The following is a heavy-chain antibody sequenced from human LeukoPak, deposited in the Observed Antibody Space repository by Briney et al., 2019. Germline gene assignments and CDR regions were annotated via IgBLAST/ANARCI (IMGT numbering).Heavy chain of an antibody. CDR3: ARDIENASGREGEPDVFDI. CDR1: GFTFSSYG. D-gene: IGHD3-10*01. CDR2: TWSDGSNR. J-gene: IGHJ3*02. Sequence: GVSLRLSCAASGFTFSSYGMHWVRQAPGRGLEWVAVTWSDGSNRYYADSVKGRFTISRDNSKNTLYLQMNSLRAEDTAVYYCARDIENASGREGEPDVFDIWGQGTMVTVSS. V-gene: IGHV3-33*01.